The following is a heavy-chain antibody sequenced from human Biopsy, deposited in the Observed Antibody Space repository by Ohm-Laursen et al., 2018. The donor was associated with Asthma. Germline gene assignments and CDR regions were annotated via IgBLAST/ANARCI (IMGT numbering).Heavy chain of an antibody. CDR3: ARGKTWGRSYYFDY. CDR2: GGSYYDGGLK. Sequence: SLRLSCTASGFTFRSYAMHWVRQAPGKGLEWVAVGGSYYDGGLKYYADSVNGRFTVSRDDSKNTLYLQMNGLRPDDTAVYYCARGKTWGRSYYFDYWGQGTLVTVSS. J-gene: IGHJ4*02. CDR1: GFTFRSYA. V-gene: IGHV3-30-3*01. D-gene: IGHD6-6*01.